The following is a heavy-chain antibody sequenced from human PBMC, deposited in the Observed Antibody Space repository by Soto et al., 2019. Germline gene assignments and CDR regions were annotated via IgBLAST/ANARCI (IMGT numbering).Heavy chain of an antibody. CDR2: IYWDDDK. D-gene: IGHD3-3*01. Sequence: QITLNESGPTVVRPTETLTLTCRFSGFSLTTSGVGVGWIRQSPGKAPEWLALIYWDDDKRYSASLKSRLTITKDTSKNQVVLTGSDLDPTDTATYYCAHRVLRTVFGLVTTTAIYFDFWGQGTPVAVSS. V-gene: IGHV2-5*02. CDR3: AHRVLRTVFGLVTTTAIYFDF. CDR1: GFSLTTSGVG. J-gene: IGHJ4*02.